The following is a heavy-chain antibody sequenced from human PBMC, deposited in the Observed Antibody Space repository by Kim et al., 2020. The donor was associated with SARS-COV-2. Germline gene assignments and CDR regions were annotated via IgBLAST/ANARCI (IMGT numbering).Heavy chain of an antibody. CDR2: ISGSGSVR. V-gene: IGHV3-23*01. D-gene: IGHD2-15*01. Sequence: GSLRLSCATSGFTFNSEAMSWVRQAPGKGLEWVSLISGSGSVRHYADSVRGRFTISRDNSKNTLYLQVNTLRPEDTAVYYCVKAKYGSTWYFDFWGQGTLVTVSS. J-gene: IGHJ4*02. CDR1: GFTFNSEA. CDR3: VKAKYGSTWYFDF.